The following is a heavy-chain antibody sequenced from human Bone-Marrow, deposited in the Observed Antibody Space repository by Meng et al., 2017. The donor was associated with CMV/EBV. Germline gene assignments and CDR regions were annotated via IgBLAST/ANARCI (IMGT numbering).Heavy chain of an antibody. D-gene: IGHD6-13*01. V-gene: IGHV3-30*02. CDR3: AKDKRVYGSSCTYFDY. CDR1: GFTFSSYG. Sequence: GESMKISCAASGFTFSSYGMYWVRQAPGKGLEWVAFIRYDGSNKYYADSVKGRFTISRVNSKNTLYLQMNSLRAEDTAVYYCAKDKRVYGSSCTYFDYWGQGTLVTVSS. J-gene: IGHJ4*02. CDR2: IRYDGSNK.